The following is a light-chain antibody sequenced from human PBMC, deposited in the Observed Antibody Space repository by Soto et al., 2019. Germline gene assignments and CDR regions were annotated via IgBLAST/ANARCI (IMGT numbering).Light chain of an antibody. Sequence: QSALTQPASVSGSPGQSITISCTGTSSDVGGYNYVSWYQQHPGKAPKLMMYEVSNRPSGVSNRFSGSKSGNTASLTISGLQAEDEADYYCSSYTSRSTYVVGTGTKVTVL. J-gene: IGLJ1*01. V-gene: IGLV2-14*01. CDR1: SSDVGGYNY. CDR2: EVS. CDR3: SSYTSRSTYV.